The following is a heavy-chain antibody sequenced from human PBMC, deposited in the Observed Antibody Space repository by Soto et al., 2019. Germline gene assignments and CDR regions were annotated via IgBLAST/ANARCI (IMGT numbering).Heavy chain of an antibody. D-gene: IGHD2-2*01. CDR1: GYFFTSYA. V-gene: IGHV1-3*01. CDR2: INVGNGNT. J-gene: IGHJ4*02. CDR3: ARGYCSSSSCYLNFDY. Sequence: ASVKVSCKASGYFFTSYAIHWVRQAPGQRLEWMGWINVGNGNTKYSQKFQGRVSITSDTSASTAYMELSSLRSEDTAVYYCARGYCSSSSCYLNFDYWGQGTLVTVS.